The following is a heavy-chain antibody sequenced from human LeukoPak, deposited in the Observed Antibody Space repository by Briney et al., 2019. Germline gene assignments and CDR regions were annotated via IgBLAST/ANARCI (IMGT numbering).Heavy chain of an antibody. D-gene: IGHD5-12*01. Sequence: GGSLRLSCAASGFTFKNYGMIWARQAPGKGLEWVALISYDGSHTNYADSVKGRFTISRDNSKSTLYLQMNSLRPEDTAVYHCAKVGFSGYDLTYFDSGIDVWGQGTTVVVSS. CDR3: AKVGFSGYDLTYFDSGIDV. J-gene: IGHJ6*02. CDR1: GFTFKNYG. V-gene: IGHV3-30*02. CDR2: ISYDGSHT.